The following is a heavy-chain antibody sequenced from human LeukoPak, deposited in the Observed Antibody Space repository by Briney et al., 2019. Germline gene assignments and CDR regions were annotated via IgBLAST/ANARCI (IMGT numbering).Heavy chain of an antibody. V-gene: IGHV3-9*01. CDR2: ISWNSGSI. CDR3: AKDMDIGYSSGWLIDY. D-gene: IGHD6-19*01. CDR1: GFTFDDYA. J-gene: IGHJ4*02. Sequence: GRSLRLSYAASGFTFDDYAMHWVRQAPGKGLEWVSGISWNSGSIGYADSVKGRFTISRDNAKNSLYLQMNSLRAEDTALYYCAKDMDIGYSSGWLIDYWGQGTLVTVSS.